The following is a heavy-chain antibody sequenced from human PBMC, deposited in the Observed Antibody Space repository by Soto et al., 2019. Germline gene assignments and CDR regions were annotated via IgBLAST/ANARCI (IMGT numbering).Heavy chain of an antibody. Sequence: QLQLQESGPGLVKPSETLSLTCTVSGGSISSSSYYWGWIRQPPGKGLEWIGSIYYSGSTYYNPSLKSRVTISVDTSKNQFSLNLSSVTAADTAVYYCARRGGQQLARSFDYWGQGTLVTVSS. V-gene: IGHV4-39*01. CDR2: IYYSGST. CDR1: GGSISSSSYY. CDR3: ARRGGQQLARSFDY. J-gene: IGHJ4*02. D-gene: IGHD6-13*01.